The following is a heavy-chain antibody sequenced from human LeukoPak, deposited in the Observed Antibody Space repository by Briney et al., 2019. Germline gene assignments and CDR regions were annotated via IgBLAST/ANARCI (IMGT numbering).Heavy chain of an antibody. CDR2: IYYSGST. CDR1: GGSISSYY. CDR3: ARELDDAFDI. J-gene: IGHJ3*02. Sequence: SETLSLTCTVSGGSISSYYWSRIRQPPGKGLEWIGYIYYSGSTNYNPSLKSRVTISVDTSKNQFSLKLSSVTAADTAVYYCARELDDAFDIWGQGTMVTVSS. D-gene: IGHD1-1*01. V-gene: IGHV4-59*01.